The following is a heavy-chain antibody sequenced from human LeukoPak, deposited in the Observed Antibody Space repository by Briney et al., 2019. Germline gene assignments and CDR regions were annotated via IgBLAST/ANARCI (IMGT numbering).Heavy chain of an antibody. Sequence: ASVKVSCKASGYTFTSYDINWVRQATGQGLEWMGWMNPNSGNTGYAQKFQGRVTMTRNTSISTAYMELSSLRSEDTAVYYCARGRIYDSSGYERKRLVAFDIWGQGTMVTVSS. CDR1: GYTFTSYD. CDR2: MNPNSGNT. CDR3: ARGRIYDSSGYERKRLVAFDI. D-gene: IGHD3-22*01. V-gene: IGHV1-8*02. J-gene: IGHJ3*02.